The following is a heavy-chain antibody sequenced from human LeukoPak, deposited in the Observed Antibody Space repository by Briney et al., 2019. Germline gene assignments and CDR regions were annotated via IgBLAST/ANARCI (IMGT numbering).Heavy chain of an antibody. CDR2: TYYRSKWYN. J-gene: IGHJ3*02. V-gene: IGHV6-1*01. CDR3: ARAISPLYVDTAMGRYDAFDI. CDR1: GYSVSSNSTA. D-gene: IGHD5-18*01. Sequence: SQTLSLSCATSGYSVSSNSTAWNWIRQSPSRGLEWLGRTYYRSKWYNDYAVSVKSRITINPDTSKNQFTLKLNSVTPEDTAVYYCARAISPLYVDTAMGRYDAFDIWGQGTMVTVSS.